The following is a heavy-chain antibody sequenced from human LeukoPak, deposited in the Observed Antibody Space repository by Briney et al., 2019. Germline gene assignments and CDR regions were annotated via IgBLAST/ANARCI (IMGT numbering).Heavy chain of an antibody. D-gene: IGHD6-19*01. CDR3: ARVAVGGTRAFDI. CDR1: GFTFRNYW. Sequence: GGSLRLSCVASGFTFRNYWMHWVRQAPEKGLVWVSRIVGDGSRTAYADSVKGRFTISRDNAKNTLYLQMNSLRGEDTAVYYCARVAVGGTRAFDIWGQGTMVTVSS. CDR2: IVGDGSRT. J-gene: IGHJ3*02. V-gene: IGHV3-74*01.